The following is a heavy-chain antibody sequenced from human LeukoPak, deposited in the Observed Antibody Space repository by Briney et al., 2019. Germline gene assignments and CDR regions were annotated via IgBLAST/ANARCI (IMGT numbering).Heavy chain of an antibody. D-gene: IGHD2-15*01. CDR1: GFTFSSYW. CDR3: ARVGGGRDIVVAPHYYYGMDV. CDR2: IKQDGSEK. J-gene: IGHJ6*04. Sequence: PGGSLRLSCAASGFTFSSYWMSWVRQAPGKGLEWVANIKQDGSEKYYVDSVKGRFTISRENAKNSLYLQMNSLRAEDTAVYYCARVGGGRDIVVAPHYYYGMDVWGKGTTVTVSS. V-gene: IGHV3-7*03.